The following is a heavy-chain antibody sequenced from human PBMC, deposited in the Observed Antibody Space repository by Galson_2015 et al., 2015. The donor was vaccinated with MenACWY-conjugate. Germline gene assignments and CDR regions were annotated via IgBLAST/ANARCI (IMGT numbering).Heavy chain of an antibody. J-gene: IGHJ4*02. D-gene: IGHD3/OR15-3a*01. CDR3: AKVIYGARYYFEH. CDR2: VGRGGGST. V-gene: IGHV3-23*01. CDR1: GFDFDDYA. Sequence: SLRLSCAASGFDFDDYAMSWVRQAPGKGLQWVAGVGRGGGSTYYTDPVRGRFTTSRDNSKNTLDLQMDSLRVEDTAVYYCAKVIYGARYYFEHWGQGSLVIVTS.